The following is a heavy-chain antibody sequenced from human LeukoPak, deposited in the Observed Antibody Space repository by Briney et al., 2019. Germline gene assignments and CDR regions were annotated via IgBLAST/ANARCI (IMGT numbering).Heavy chain of an antibody. D-gene: IGHD1-26*01. Sequence: SETLSLTCTVSGGSISSYYWSWIRQPPGKGLEWIGYIYYSGGTNYNPSLKSRVTISVDTSKNQFSLKLSSVTAADTAVYYCARAGQWELRPDYWGQGTLVTVSS. CDR1: GGSISSYY. CDR3: ARAGQWELRPDY. J-gene: IGHJ4*02. CDR2: IYYSGGT. V-gene: IGHV4-59*01.